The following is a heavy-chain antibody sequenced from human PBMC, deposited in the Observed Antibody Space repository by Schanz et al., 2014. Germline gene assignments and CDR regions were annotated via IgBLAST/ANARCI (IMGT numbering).Heavy chain of an antibody. CDR1: GITVNTRY. CDR2: IYISGAT. J-gene: IGHJ4*02. D-gene: IGHD3-10*01. Sequence: EVQLVESGGGLVQPGGSLRLSCAASGITVNTRYMSWARQAPGKGLEWVALIYISGATFYADSVKGRFSISRDDSKNTVSLQMDNLRAEDTAVYFGSFYGGFDWGLGTSVTVSS. V-gene: IGHV3-66*01. CDR3: SFYGGFD.